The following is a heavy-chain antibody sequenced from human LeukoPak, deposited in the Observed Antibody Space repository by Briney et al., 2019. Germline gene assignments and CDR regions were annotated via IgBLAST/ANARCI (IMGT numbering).Heavy chain of an antibody. Sequence: PSETLSLTCTVSGGSISSYYWSWIRQPPGKGLEWIGYIYYSGSTNYNPSLKSRVTISVDTSKNQFSLKLSSVTAADTAVYYCARAGYDPDYFDSWGQGTLVTVSS. CDR2: IYYSGST. D-gene: IGHD2-2*01. CDR1: GGSISSYY. V-gene: IGHV4-59*01. J-gene: IGHJ4*02. CDR3: ARAGYDPDYFDS.